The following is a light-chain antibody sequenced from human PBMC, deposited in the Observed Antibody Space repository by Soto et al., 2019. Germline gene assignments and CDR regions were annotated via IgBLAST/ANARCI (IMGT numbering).Light chain of an antibody. CDR3: QSYDSSLSGRDV. CDR2: GNS. CDR1: SSKIGAGYD. Sequence: QSVLTQPPSVSGAPGQRVTISCTGSSSKIGAGYDVHWYQQLPGTAPKLLIYGNSNRPSGVPDRFSGSKSGTSASLAITGLQAEDEADYYCQSYDSSLSGRDVFGTGTKLTVL. V-gene: IGLV1-40*01. J-gene: IGLJ1*01.